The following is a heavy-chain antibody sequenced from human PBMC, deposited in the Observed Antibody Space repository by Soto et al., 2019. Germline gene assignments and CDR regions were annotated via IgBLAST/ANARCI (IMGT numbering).Heavy chain of an antibody. Sequence: QLQLQESGPGLVKPSETLSLTCTVSGGSISSSSYYWGWIRQPPGKGLEWIGSIYYSGSTYYNPSLKSRVTISVDTSKNQFSLKLSSVTAADTAVYYCASHHYRSYDFWSGYYPGAFDIWGQGTMVTVSS. CDR1: GGSISSSSYY. CDR2: IYYSGST. CDR3: ASHHYRSYDFWSGYYPGAFDI. D-gene: IGHD3-3*01. V-gene: IGHV4-39*01. J-gene: IGHJ3*02.